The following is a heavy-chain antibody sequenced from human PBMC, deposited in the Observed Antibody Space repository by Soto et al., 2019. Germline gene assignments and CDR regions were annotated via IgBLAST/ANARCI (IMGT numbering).Heavy chain of an antibody. CDR3: AKQAMGLWHYYYGMDV. Sequence: GGSLRLSCAASGFTFSSYAMSWVRQAPGKGLEWVSAISGSGGSTYYADSVKGRFTISRDNSKNTLYLQMNSLRAEDTAVYYCAKQAMGLWHYYYGMDVWGQGTTVTV. CDR2: ISGSGGST. V-gene: IGHV3-23*01. J-gene: IGHJ6*02. D-gene: IGHD5-18*01. CDR1: GFTFSSYA.